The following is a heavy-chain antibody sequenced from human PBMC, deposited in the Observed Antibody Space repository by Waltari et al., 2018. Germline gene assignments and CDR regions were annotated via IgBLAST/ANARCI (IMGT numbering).Heavy chain of an antibody. D-gene: IGHD3-22*01. J-gene: IGHJ4*02. V-gene: IGHV3-53*01. CDR1: GFTVSSNS. Sequence: EVQLVESGGGLIQPGGSLRLSCAAPGFTVSSNSLTWVRQAPGKGLEWVSVIYSGGSTYYADSVKGRFTISRDNSKNTLYLQMNSLRAEDTAVYYCARDFVSSGYYSDYWGQGTLVTVSS. CDR3: ARDFVSSGYYSDY. CDR2: IYSGGST.